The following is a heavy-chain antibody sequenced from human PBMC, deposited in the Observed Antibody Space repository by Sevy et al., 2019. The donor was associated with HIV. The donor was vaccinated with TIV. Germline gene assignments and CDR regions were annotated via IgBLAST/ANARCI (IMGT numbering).Heavy chain of an antibody. J-gene: IGHJ6*02. CDR1: GFTFSDYY. CDR3: AGGGIAAADPTYYYYYGMDV. Sequence: GGSLRLSCAASGFTFSDYYMSWIRQAPGKGLEWVSYISSSGSTIYYADSVKGRFTISRDNAKNSLYLKMNSLRAEDTAVYYCAGGGIAAADPTYYYYYGMDVWGQGTTVTVSS. V-gene: IGHV3-11*01. D-gene: IGHD6-13*01. CDR2: ISSSGSTI.